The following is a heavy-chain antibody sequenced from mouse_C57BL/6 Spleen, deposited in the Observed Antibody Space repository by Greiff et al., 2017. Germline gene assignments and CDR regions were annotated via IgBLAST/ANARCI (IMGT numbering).Heavy chain of an antibody. J-gene: IGHJ4*01. Sequence: EVQLVESGGGLVKPGGSLKLSCAASGFTFSDYGMHWVRQAPEKGLEWVAYISSGSSTIYYAATVKGRFTISRDNAKNTLFLQMTSLRSEDTAMYYCARGGNPYYYAMDYWGQGTSVTVSS. V-gene: IGHV5-17*01. CDR1: GFTFSDYG. CDR3: ARGGNPYYYAMDY. D-gene: IGHD2-1*01. CDR2: ISSGSSTI.